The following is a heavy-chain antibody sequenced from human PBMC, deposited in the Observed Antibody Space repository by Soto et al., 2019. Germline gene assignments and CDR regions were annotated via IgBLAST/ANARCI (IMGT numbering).Heavy chain of an antibody. D-gene: IGHD6-13*01. J-gene: IGHJ3*02. CDR3: ARGKQQLSSNPDAFDI. Sequence: GGYLRLSCAASGFTFSSYAMHWVRQAPGKGLEYVSAISSNGGSTYYANSVKGRFTISRDNSKNTLYLQMGSLRAEDMAVYYCARGKQQLSSNPDAFDIWGQGTMVTVSS. CDR2: ISSNGGST. V-gene: IGHV3-64*01. CDR1: GFTFSSYA.